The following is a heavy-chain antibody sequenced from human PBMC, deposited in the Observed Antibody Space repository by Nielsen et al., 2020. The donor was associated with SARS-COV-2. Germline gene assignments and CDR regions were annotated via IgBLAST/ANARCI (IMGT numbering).Heavy chain of an antibody. V-gene: IGHV3-11*03. Sequence: GGSLRLSCAASGFTFTDYYMSWIRQAPGKGLEWVSFISGSSGNTNYADSVKGRFTISRDNAKNSLYLEMNSLRAEDTAVYYCARRSDTSGYYYVTDYWGLGTLVTVSS. CDR3: ARRSDTSGYYYVTDY. D-gene: IGHD3-22*01. J-gene: IGHJ4*02. CDR1: GFTFTDYY. CDR2: ISGSSGNT.